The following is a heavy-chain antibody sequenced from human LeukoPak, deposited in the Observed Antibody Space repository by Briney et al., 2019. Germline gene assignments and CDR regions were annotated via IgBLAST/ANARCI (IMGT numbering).Heavy chain of an antibody. CDR3: ASTAMVRNYYYYMDV. J-gene: IGHJ6*03. V-gene: IGHV3-30*02. D-gene: IGHD5-18*01. CDR2: IQNDGNNK. Sequence: PGGSLRLSCAASGFTFSTYNMHWVRQAPGKGLEWVAFIQNDGNNKYYAESVKGRFTISRDNSKNTLYLQMNSLRAEDTAVYYCASTAMVRNYYYYMDVWGKGTTVTVSS. CDR1: GFTFSTYN.